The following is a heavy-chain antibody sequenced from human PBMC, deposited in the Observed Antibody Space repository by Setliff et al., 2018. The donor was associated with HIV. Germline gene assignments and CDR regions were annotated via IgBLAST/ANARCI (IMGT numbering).Heavy chain of an antibody. CDR3: ARSAGLLWFGELLYDY. J-gene: IGHJ4*02. D-gene: IGHD3-10*01. CDR1: GDSVSSNSAA. CDR2: TYYRSKWYN. Sequence: TLSLTCAISGDSVSSNSAAWNWIRQSPSRGLEWLGRTYYRSKWYNDYAVSVKSRITINPDTSKNQFSLQLNSVTPEDTAVYYCARSAGLLWFGELLYDYWGQGTLVTVSS. V-gene: IGHV6-1*01.